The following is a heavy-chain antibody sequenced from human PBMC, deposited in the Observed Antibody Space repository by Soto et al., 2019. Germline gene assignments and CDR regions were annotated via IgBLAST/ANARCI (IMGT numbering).Heavy chain of an antibody. V-gene: IGHV3-7*05. Sequence: GGSLRLSCAASGFTFRNYWMSWVRQAPGKGLEWVANIKEDGSVKYYVDSVKGRFAISRDNAKNALYLEMNSLRGEDTAVYYCARDGFWGQGTEVTVSS. CDR3: ARDGF. CDR1: GFTFRNYW. D-gene: IGHD2-2*03. J-gene: IGHJ4*02. CDR2: IKEDGSVK.